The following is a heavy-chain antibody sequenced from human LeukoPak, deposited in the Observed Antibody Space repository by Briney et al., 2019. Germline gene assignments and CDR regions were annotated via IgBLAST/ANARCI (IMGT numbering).Heavy chain of an antibody. D-gene: IGHD5-24*01. V-gene: IGHV3-74*01. J-gene: IGHJ4*02. CDR1: GFTFSNYW. CDR2: INTDGRTT. CDR3: ARGGLEPVDY. Sequence: PGGSLRLSCAVSGFTFSNYWMHWVRQAPGMGLVWVPRINTDGRTTSYADSVKGRFTISRDNAKNILYLEVNSLRTDDTAVYYCARGGLEPVDYWGQGTLVTVSS.